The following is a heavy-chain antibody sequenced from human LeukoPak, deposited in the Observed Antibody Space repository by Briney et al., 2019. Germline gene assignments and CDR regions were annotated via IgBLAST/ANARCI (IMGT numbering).Heavy chain of an antibody. D-gene: IGHD6-19*01. CDR2: ISAYNGNT. Sequence: ASVKVSCKASGYTFTGYYMHWVRQAPGQGLEWMGWISAYNGNTNYAQKLQGRVTMTTDTSTSTAYMELRSLRSDDTAVYYCARGRIAVAGTKNFFDYWGQGTLVTVSS. J-gene: IGHJ4*02. V-gene: IGHV1-18*04. CDR1: GYTFTGYY. CDR3: ARGRIAVAGTKNFFDY.